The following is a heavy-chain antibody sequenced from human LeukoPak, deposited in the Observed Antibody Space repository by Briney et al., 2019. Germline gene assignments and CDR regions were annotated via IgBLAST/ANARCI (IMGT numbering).Heavy chain of an antibody. J-gene: IGHJ4*02. CDR2: ISGSGSNT. D-gene: IGHD6-6*01. V-gene: IGHV3-23*01. Sequence: SGGSLRLSCAASGLTFSSYAMSWVRQAPGKGLEWVSSISGSGSNTYYADSVKGRFTISRDNSKNTLYLQMNSLRAEDTAVYYCARGTNTIATRWEFDYWGQGTLVTVSS. CDR3: ARGTNTIATRWEFDY. CDR1: GLTFSSYA.